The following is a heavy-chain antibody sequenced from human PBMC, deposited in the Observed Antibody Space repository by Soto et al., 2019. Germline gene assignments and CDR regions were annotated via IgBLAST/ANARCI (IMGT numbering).Heavy chain of an antibody. V-gene: IGHV1-24*01. Sequence: ASVKVSCKVSGYTLTELSMHWVRQAPGKGLEWMGGFDPEDGETXXXXXXXXXXXXXXXXXXXTAYMELSSLRSEDTAVYYCATDPGPWGQGTLVTVSS. CDR2: FDPEDGET. CDR1: GYTLTELS. J-gene: IGHJ5*02. CDR3: ATDPGP.